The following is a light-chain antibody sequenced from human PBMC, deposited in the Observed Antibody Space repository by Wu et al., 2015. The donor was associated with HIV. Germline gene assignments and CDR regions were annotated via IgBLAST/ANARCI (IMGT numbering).Light chain of an antibody. CDR3: QQYTSYSAWT. CDR1: ESLSGR. V-gene: IGKV1-5*03. CDR2: WAS. J-gene: IGKJ1*01. Sequence: DIQMTQSPSTLSASVGERVTITCRASESLSGRLAWYQQKPGKAPQLLIYWASTLETGAPSRFIGSGSETEFNFTITSLQPDDFATYYCQQYTSYSAWTFGLGTEGGNQT.